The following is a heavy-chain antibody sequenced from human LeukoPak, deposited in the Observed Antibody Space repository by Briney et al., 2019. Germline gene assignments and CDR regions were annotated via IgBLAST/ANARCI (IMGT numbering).Heavy chain of an antibody. D-gene: IGHD6-19*01. J-gene: IGHJ4*02. Sequence: GASVKVSCKASGGTFSSYTISWVRQAPGQGLERMGRIIPILGIANYAQKFQGRVTITSDKSTSTAYMELSSLRSEDTAVYYCARDYSSAWWFDFWGQGTLVTVSS. CDR1: GGTFSSYT. V-gene: IGHV1-69*04. CDR2: IIPILGIA. CDR3: ARDYSSAWWFDF.